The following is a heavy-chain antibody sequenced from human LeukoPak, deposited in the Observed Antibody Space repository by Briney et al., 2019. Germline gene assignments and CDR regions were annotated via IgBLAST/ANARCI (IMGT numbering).Heavy chain of an antibody. V-gene: IGHV1-24*01. Sequence: ASVKVSCKASGYTFTSYGISWVRQAPGKGLEWMGGFDPEDGETIYAQKFQGRVTMTEDTSTDTAYMELSSLRSEDTAVYYCATSRDGYNFRYWGQGTLVTVSS. CDR3: ATSRDGYNFRY. J-gene: IGHJ4*02. CDR2: FDPEDGET. CDR1: GYTFTSYG. D-gene: IGHD5-24*01.